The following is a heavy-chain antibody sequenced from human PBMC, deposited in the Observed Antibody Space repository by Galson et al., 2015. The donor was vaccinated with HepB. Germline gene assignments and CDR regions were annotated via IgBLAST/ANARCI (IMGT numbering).Heavy chain of an antibody. J-gene: IGHJ6*02. D-gene: IGHD3-22*01. CDR1: GDSVSSSTAA. V-gene: IGHV6-1*01. CDR2: TYYRSKWYN. CDR3: ARDSFYDNTGYPVPRNFGVYV. Sequence: CAISGDSVSSSTAAWNWIRQSPSRGLEWLGRTYYRSKWYNDYAVSVKSRITINPGTSKNQFSLQLSSVTPDDTAVYYCARDSFYDNTGYPVPRNFGVYVWGQGTTVTVSS.